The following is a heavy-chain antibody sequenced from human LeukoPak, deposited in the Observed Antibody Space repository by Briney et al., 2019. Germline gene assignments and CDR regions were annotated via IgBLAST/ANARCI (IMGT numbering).Heavy chain of an antibody. V-gene: IGHV3-21*01. CDR3: ARDLTYQLLLALGY. D-gene: IGHD2-2*01. CDR2: ISSSSSYI. CDR1: GFTFSSYS. J-gene: IGHJ4*02. Sequence: GSLRLSCAASGFTFSSYSMNWVRQAPGKGLEWVSSISSSSSYIYYADSVKGRFTISRDNAKNSLYLQMSSLRAEDTAVYYCARDLTYQLLLALGYWGQGTRLTVSS.